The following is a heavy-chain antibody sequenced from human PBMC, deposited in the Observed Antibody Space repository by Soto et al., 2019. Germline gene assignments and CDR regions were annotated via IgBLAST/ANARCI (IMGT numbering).Heavy chain of an antibody. Sequence: GGSLRLSCAASGFTFSSYAMHWVRQAPGKGQEWVAVISFDGSNKYYADSVKGRFTISRDNSKNTLYLQMNSLRAEDTAVYYCARGGVERGSSWYFVDYWGQGTLVTVSS. D-gene: IGHD6-13*01. CDR2: ISFDGSNK. CDR3: ARGGVERGSSWYFVDY. V-gene: IGHV3-30-3*01. CDR1: GFTFSSYA. J-gene: IGHJ4*02.